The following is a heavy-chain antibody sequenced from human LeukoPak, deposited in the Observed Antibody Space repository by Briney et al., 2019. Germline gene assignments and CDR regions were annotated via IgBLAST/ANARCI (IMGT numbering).Heavy chain of an antibody. V-gene: IGHV1-69*05. CDR1: GGTFSSYA. CDR3: ARETQDVHYRPFLEWLGTLFY. D-gene: IGHD3-3*01. Sequence: SVKVSCKASGGTFSSYAISWVRQAPGQGLEWMGRIIPIFGTADYAQKFQGRVTITTDESTSAAYMELSSLRSEDTAVYYCARETQDVHYRPFLEWLGTLFYWGQGTLVTVSS. J-gene: IGHJ4*02. CDR2: IIPIFGTA.